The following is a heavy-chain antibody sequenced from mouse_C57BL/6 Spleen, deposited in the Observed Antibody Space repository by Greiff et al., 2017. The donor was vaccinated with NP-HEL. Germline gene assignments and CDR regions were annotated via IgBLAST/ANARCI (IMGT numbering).Heavy chain of an antibody. CDR1: GFSLTSYG. J-gene: IGHJ4*01. D-gene: IGHD2-1*01. CDR3: ARNLGGNYPYYAMDY. Sequence: QVQLKESGPGLVQPSQSLSITCTVSGFSLTSYGVHWVRQSPGKGLEWLGVIWSGGSTDYNAAFISRLSISKDNSKSQVFFKMNSLQADDTAIYYCARNLGGNYPYYAMDYWGQGTSVTVSS. CDR2: IWSGGST. V-gene: IGHV2-2*01.